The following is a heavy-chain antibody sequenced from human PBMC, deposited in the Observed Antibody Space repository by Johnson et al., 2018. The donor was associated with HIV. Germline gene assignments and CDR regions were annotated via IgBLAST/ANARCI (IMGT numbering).Heavy chain of an antibody. D-gene: IGHD5-18*01. J-gene: IGHJ3*02. CDR1: GFSFSNYW. Sequence: VQLVESGGGLVQPGESLRLSCAASGFSFSNYWMTWVRQAPGKGLEYVSAISSNGGSTYYANSVKGRFTISRDNSKNTLYLQMNSLRGEDTAVYFCARAYTYDAFDIWGQGTMVTVSS. V-gene: IGHV3-64*01. CDR3: ARAYTYDAFDI. CDR2: ISSNGGST.